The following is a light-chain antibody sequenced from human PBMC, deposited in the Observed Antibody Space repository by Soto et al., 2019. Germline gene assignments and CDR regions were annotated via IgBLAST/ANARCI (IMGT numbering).Light chain of an antibody. Sequence: QSVLTQPPSASGAPGQRVTISCSGSASNIGRDPVNWYQQVPGTAPKLLIYENNHRPSGVPDRFSGSKSGTSASLVISGLHSEDEAEYFCAGWDGSLKGFVFGTGTKLTVL. V-gene: IGLV1-44*01. CDR2: ENN. CDR1: ASNIGRDP. CDR3: AGWDGSLKGFV. J-gene: IGLJ1*01.